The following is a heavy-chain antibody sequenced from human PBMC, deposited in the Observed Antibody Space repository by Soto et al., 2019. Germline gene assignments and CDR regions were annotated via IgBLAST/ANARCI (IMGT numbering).Heavy chain of an antibody. CDR1: GYTFTSYD. CDR2: MNPNGGST. J-gene: IGHJ5*02. V-gene: IGHV1-8*01. Sequence: ASVKVSCKASGYTFTSYDINWVRQATGQGLEWMGRMNPNGGSTSYAQKFQGRVTMTRDTSTSTVYMELSSLRSEDTAVYYCARAYYDFWSGYSGWFDPWGQGTLVTVSS. CDR3: ARAYYDFWSGYSGWFDP. D-gene: IGHD3-3*01.